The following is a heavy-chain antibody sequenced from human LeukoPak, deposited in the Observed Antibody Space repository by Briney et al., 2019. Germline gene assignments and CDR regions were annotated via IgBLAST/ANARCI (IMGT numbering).Heavy chain of an antibody. V-gene: IGHV3-30-3*01. CDR3: ARDKLLEYGNWFDP. D-gene: IGHD4/OR15-4a*01. Sequence: GGSLRLSCAASGFTFSSYAMHWVRKAPGKGLEWVAVISYDGSNKYYADSVKGRFTISRDNSKNTLYLQMNSLRAEDTAIYYCARDKLLEYGNWFDPWGQGTLVTVSS. J-gene: IGHJ5*02. CDR1: GFTFSSYA. CDR2: ISYDGSNK.